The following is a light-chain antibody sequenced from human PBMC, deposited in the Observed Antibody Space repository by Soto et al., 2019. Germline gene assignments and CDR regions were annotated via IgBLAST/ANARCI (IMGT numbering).Light chain of an antibody. CDR3: SSYAVSDRLV. V-gene: IGLV2-8*01. J-gene: IGLJ2*01. CDR2: EVN. CDR1: SSDVGGYDY. Sequence: QSALTQPPSASGSPGQSVTISCTGTSSDVGGYDYVSWYQQHPGKVPKLMIYEVNKRPSGVPDRFSGSKSGNTASLTVSGLQTEDEADYYCSSYAVSDRLVFGGGTKLTVL.